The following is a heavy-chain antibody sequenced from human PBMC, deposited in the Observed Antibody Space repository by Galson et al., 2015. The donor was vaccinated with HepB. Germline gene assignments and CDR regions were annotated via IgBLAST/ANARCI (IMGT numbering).Heavy chain of an antibody. CDR3: AKKLKSGSSAAAIDH. D-gene: IGHD6-25*01. Sequence: SLRLSCAASGFTFSSYGVHWVRQAPGKGLECVAVISYDGRTKVYAGSVKGRFTISRDNSKSTLYLEMNSLRAEDTAVYYCAKKLKSGSSAAAIDHWGQGTLVTVSS. V-gene: IGHV3-30*18. J-gene: IGHJ5*02. CDR1: GFTFSSYG. CDR2: ISYDGRTK.